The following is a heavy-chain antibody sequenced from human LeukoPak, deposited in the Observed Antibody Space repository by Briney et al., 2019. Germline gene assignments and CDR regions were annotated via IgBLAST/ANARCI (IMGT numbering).Heavy chain of an antibody. V-gene: IGHV4-34*01. D-gene: IGHD3-22*01. CDR2: INHRGST. J-gene: IGHJ3*02. Sequence: SETLSLTCAVYGGSFSGYYWSWIRQPPGKGLEWIGEINHRGSTNYNPSLKSRVTISVDTSKNQFSLKLSSVTAADTAVYYCARGLEDYYDSSGASGAFDIWGQGTMVTVSS. CDR1: GGSFSGYY. CDR3: ARGLEDYYDSSGASGAFDI.